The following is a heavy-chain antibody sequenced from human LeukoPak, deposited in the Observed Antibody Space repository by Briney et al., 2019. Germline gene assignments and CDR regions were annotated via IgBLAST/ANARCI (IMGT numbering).Heavy chain of an antibody. Sequence: PSQTLSLTCTVSGGSISSVNYYWSWIRQPAGKGLEWIGRIYTSGSTNYNPSLKSRVTISVDTSKNQFSLKLSSVTAADTAVYYCATSDCSGGSCYSPFDNWGQGTLVTVSS. CDR3: ATSDCSGGSCYSPFDN. V-gene: IGHV4-61*02. CDR1: GGSISSVNYY. J-gene: IGHJ4*02. CDR2: IYTSGST. D-gene: IGHD2-15*01.